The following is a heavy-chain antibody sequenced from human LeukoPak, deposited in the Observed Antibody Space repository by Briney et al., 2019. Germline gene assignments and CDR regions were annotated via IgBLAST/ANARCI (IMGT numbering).Heavy chain of an antibody. CDR1: GGSISSYY. V-gene: IGHV4-59*01. Sequence: PSETLSLTCTVSGGSISSYYWSWIRQPPGKGLEGIGYIYYSGSTNYNPSLKSRVTISVDTSKNQFSLKLSSVTAADTAVYYCARVRRTRYGSSWYVYYYYGMDVWGQGTTVTVSS. D-gene: IGHD6-13*01. J-gene: IGHJ6*02. CDR2: IYYSGST. CDR3: ARVRRTRYGSSWYVYYYYGMDV.